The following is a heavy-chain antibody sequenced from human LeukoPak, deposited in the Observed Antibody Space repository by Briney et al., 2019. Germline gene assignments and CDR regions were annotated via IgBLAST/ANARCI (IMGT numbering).Heavy chain of an antibody. V-gene: IGHV3-20*04. CDR1: GFTFDDHG. J-gene: IGHJ4*02. D-gene: IGHD1-26*01. CDR2: LHGIGVGT. CDR3: ARSPSGLVGATTDY. Sequence: GGSLRLSCAASGFTFDDHGMSWVRQAPGKGLEWVSALHGIGVGTCYADSVKGRFTISRDNAKTSLYLQMNSLRAEDTAFYYCARSPSGLVGATTDYWGQGTLVTVSS.